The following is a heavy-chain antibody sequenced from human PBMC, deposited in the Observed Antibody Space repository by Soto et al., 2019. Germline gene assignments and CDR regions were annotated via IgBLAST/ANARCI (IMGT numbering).Heavy chain of an antibody. J-gene: IGHJ3*02. CDR1: GFNFSNAW. Sequence: GGSLRVSCTAAGFNFSNAWRSWVRQETGKGLEWVGRIKSKTDGGTTDYAAPVKGRFTISRDDSKNTLYLQMNSLKTEDTAVYYCTTVGITGTDDAFDIWGQGTMVTVSS. D-gene: IGHD1-20*01. CDR3: TTVGITGTDDAFDI. V-gene: IGHV3-15*01. CDR2: IKSKTDGGTT.